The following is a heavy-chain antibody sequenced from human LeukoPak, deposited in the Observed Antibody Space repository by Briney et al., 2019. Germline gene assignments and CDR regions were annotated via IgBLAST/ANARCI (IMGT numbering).Heavy chain of an antibody. D-gene: IGHD3-22*01. Sequence: GGSLRLSCAASGFTFSTYTMNWVRQAPGKGLEWVSSISSSSSYIYYSDSVKGRFTISRDNAKNSLYLQMNSLRAEDTAVYYCARPPRSGYNGGTFDIWGQGTMVTVSS. J-gene: IGHJ3*02. CDR2: ISSSSSYI. CDR1: GFTFSTYT. CDR3: ARPPRSGYNGGTFDI. V-gene: IGHV3-21*01.